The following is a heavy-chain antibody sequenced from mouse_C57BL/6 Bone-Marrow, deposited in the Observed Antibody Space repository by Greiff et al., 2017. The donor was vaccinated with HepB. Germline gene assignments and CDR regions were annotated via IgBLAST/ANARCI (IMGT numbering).Heavy chain of an antibody. Sequence: DVMLVESGGGLVQPGGSLKLSCAASGFTFSDYYMYWVRQTPEKRLEWVAYISNGGGSTYYPDTVKGRFTISRDNAKNTLYLQMSRLKSEDTAMYYCASWGLGAYWGQGTLVTVSA. J-gene: IGHJ3*01. D-gene: IGHD2-4*01. CDR3: ASWGLGAY. CDR1: GFTFSDYY. V-gene: IGHV5-12*01. CDR2: ISNGGGST.